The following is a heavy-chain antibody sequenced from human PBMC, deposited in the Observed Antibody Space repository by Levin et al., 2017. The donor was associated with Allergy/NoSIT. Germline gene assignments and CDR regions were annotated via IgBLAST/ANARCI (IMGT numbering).Heavy chain of an antibody. CDR2: IRSKAYGGTS. V-gene: IGHV3-49*03. CDR3: TRDHLRPGDYFDD. J-gene: IGHJ4*02. D-gene: IGHD3-10*01. CDR1: GFTFGDYA. Sequence: GGSLRLSCAASGFTFGDYAMNWFRQAPGKELEWVGFIRSKAYGGTSEYAASVKGRFSISRDDSKSIAYLQMNSLKTADTAVYYCTRDHLRPGDYFDDWGQGTLVTVSS.